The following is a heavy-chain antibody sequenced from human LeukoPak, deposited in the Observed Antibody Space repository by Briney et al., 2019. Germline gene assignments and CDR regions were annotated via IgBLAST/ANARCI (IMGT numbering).Heavy chain of an antibody. J-gene: IGHJ2*01. CDR2: IYTSGST. V-gene: IGHV4-59*10. CDR1: GGSFSGYY. Sequence: SETLSLTCAVYGGSFSGYYWSWIRQPAGKGLEWIGRIYTSGSTNYNPSLKSRVTISVDTSKNQFSLKLSSVTAADTAVYYCASSSGYPNWYFDLWGRGTLVTVSS. D-gene: IGHD3-22*01. CDR3: ASSSGYPNWYFDL.